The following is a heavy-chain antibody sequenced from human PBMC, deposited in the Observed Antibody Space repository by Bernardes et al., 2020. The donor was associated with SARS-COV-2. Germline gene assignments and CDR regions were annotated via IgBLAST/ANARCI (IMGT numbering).Heavy chain of an antibody. CDR2: ITVCNGVT. J-gene: IGHJ4*02. V-gene: IGHV1-18*04. CDR3: ARISSAWDYFDY. Sequence: ASVKVSCKASGYTFTTYGIAWVRQAPGQGLEWMGWITVCNGVTDYAQRFQGRVTVTTDTSTSTAYLDLRSLTSDDTAVYYCARISSAWDYFDYWGQGTLVTGSS. D-gene: IGHD6-19*01. CDR1: GYTFTTYG.